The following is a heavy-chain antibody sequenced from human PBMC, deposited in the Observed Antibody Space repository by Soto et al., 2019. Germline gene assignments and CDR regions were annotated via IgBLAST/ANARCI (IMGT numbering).Heavy chain of an antibody. V-gene: IGHV3-23*01. J-gene: IGHJ4*02. CDR3: AKDPYDFWSGYYFR. CDR2: ISGSGGST. D-gene: IGHD3-3*01. CDR1: GFTVSSYA. Sequence: EVQLLESGGGLVQPGGSLRLSCAASGFTVSSYAMSWVRQAPGKGLEWVSAISGSGGSTYYADSVKGRFTISRDISKNTLYLQMNSLRAEDTAVYYCAKDPYDFWSGYYFRWGQGTLVTVSS.